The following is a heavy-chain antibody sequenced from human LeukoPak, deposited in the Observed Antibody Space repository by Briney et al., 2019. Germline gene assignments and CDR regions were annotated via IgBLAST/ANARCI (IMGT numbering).Heavy chain of an antibody. J-gene: IGHJ3*02. CDR3: ARGSGSGSYYLDAFDI. D-gene: IGHD3-10*01. CDR1: GFSFNDYA. V-gene: IGHV3-9*01. CDR2: ISWKSNSI. Sequence: GGSLRLSCAASGFSFNDYAMHWVRQGPGKGLEWVSGISWKSNSIDYADSVKGRFTISRDNAKNSLYLQMNSLRAEDTALYYCARGSGSGSYYLDAFDIWGQGTTVTVSS.